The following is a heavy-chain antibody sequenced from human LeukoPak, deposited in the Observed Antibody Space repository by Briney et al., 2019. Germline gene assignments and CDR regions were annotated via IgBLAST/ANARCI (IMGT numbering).Heavy chain of an antibody. V-gene: IGHV1-69*13. D-gene: IGHD3-22*01. J-gene: IGHJ4*02. Sequence: SVKVSCKASGGTFSSYAFSWVRQAPGQGLEWMGGIIPIVGTTNYAQMFQGRVTITADESTSTAYMELSSLRSEDTAVYYCARGGYYYDSSGYSHLPDYWGQGTLVTVPS. CDR3: ARGGYYYDSSGYSHLPDY. CDR1: GGTFSSYA. CDR2: IIPIVGTT.